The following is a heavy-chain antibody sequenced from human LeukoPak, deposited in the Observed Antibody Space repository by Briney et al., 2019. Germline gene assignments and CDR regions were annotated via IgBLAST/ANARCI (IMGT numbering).Heavy chain of an antibody. V-gene: IGHV4-39*01. J-gene: IGHJ4*02. CDR2: IFYNGNT. CDR1: GAIIKREGFN. CDR3: TRRPKEPGFWSGYVDS. D-gene: IGHD3-3*01. Sequence: SETLSLTCSVSGAIIKREGFNWDWIRQPPGKGLEYIGSIFYNGNTYYNPSLESRVTISVDTSKKQFSLNMFYVTAADTAVYYCTRRPKEPGFWSGYVDSWGQGTLVTVSS.